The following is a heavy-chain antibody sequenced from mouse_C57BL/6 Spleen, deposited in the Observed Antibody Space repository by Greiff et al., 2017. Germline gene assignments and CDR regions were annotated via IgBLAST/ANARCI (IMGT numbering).Heavy chain of an antibody. CDR1: GYSFTDYN. Sequence: VQLKEPGPELVKPGASVQISCTASGYSFTDYNMHWVKQSNGESLEWIGEINTYDGTTNYNQKFKGKATLTGDKYSSTAYMQLSSLTSEDSAVYYCARGDGSSPNYAKDYWGQGASVTVST. CDR3: ARGDGSSPNYAKDY. J-gene: IGHJ4*01. D-gene: IGHD1-1*01. CDR2: INTYDGTT. V-gene: IGHV1-39*01.